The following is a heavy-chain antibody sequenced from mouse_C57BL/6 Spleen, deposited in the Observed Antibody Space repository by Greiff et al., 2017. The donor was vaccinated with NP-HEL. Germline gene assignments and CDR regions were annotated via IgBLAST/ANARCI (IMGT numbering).Heavy chain of an antibody. V-gene: IGHV1-69*01. CDR3: ARGDDTTVVRYFEV. Sequence: QVQLQQPGAELVMPGASVKLSRKASGFTFTSYWMHWVKQRPGQGLEWIGEIDPFDSYTNYNQKFKGKSTLTVDKSSSTAYMQLSSLTSEYSAVYYCARGDDTTVVRYFEVWGTVTTVTVAS. D-gene: IGHD1-1*01. CDR2: IDPFDSYT. J-gene: IGHJ1*03. CDR1: GFTFTSYW.